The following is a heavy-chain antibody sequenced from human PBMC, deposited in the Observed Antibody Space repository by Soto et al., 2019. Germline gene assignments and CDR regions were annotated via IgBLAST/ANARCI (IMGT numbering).Heavy chain of an antibody. D-gene: IGHD3-3*01. J-gene: IGHJ5*02. CDR3: ARLITIFGVVRRRHRNWRFDP. V-gene: IGHV4-34*01. CDR2: INHSGST. Sequence: SETLSLTCAVYGGSFSGYYWSWIRQPPGKGLEWIGEINHSGSTNYNPSLKSRVTISVDTSKNQFSLKLSSVTAADTAVYYCARLITIFGVVRRRHRNWRFDPWGQGTLVTVSS. CDR1: GGSFSGYY.